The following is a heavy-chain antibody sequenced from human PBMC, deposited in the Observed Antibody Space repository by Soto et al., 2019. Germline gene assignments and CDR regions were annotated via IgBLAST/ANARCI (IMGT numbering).Heavy chain of an antibody. CDR2: INHSGST. CDR3: ARKGPSYYGSGSYYNGRYYYYYYYMDG. V-gene: IGHV4-34*01. D-gene: IGHD3-10*01. J-gene: IGHJ6*03. CDR1: GGSFSGYY. Sequence: PSETLSLTCAVYGGSFSGYYWSWIRQPPGKGLEWIGEINHSGSTNYNPSLKSRVTISVDTSKNQSSLKLSSVTAADTAVYYCARKGPSYYGSGSYYNGRYYYYYYYMDGWGKGTTVTVSS.